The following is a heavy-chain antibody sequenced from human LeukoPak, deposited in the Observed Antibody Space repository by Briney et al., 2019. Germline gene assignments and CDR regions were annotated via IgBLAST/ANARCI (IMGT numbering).Heavy chain of an antibody. CDR1: GYPLISYY. D-gene: IGHD3-10*01. CDR3: ARGNGFWAPLSY. Sequence: GASGKVSCKASGYPLISYYIHWVRQAPGQGLEWMGMINPNGGGTSYGQTFQGRVTMTTDTSTSRVYMGLSSRTSEDTAVYSCARGNGFWAPLSYWGQGTLVTVSS. V-gene: IGHV1-46*01. CDR2: INPNGGGT. J-gene: IGHJ4*02.